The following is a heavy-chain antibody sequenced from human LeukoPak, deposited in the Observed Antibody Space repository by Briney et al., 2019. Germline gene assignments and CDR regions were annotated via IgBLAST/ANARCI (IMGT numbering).Heavy chain of an antibody. CDR3: GKYSASGSRYFDY. CDR1: GFTFSNYA. Sequence: GGSPRLSCAASGFTFSNYAMTWVRQAPGKGLEWVAVIDSSGGGIYYADSVKGRFTISRDNSKNTLYLQMNSLRAEDTAVFYCGKYSASGSRYFDYWGQGTLVTVSS. J-gene: IGHJ4*02. CDR2: IDSSGGGI. V-gene: IGHV3-23*01. D-gene: IGHD1-26*01.